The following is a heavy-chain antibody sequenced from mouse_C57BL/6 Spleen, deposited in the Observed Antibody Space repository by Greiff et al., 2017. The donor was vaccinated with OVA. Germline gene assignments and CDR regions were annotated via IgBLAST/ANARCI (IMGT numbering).Heavy chain of an antibody. V-gene: IGHV1-54*01. CDR3: AREGGSWYFDV. D-gene: IGHD1-1*01. Sequence: VQLQQSGAELVRPGTSVKVSCKASGYAFTNYLIEWVKQRPGQGLEWIGVINPGSGGTNYNEKFKGKATLTADKSSSTAYMQLSSLTSEDSAVYFCAREGGSWYFDVWGTGTTVTVSS. CDR1: GYAFTNYL. J-gene: IGHJ1*03. CDR2: INPGSGGT.